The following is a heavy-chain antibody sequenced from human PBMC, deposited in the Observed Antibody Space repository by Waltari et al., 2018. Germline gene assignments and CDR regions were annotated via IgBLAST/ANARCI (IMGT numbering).Heavy chain of an antibody. Sequence: QVQLQESGPGLVKPSQTLSLTCTVSGGSISSGSYYWSWIRQPAGKGLEWIGYIYTSGSTNYNPSLKSRVTISLYTSKNQFSLKLSSVTAADTAVYYCARGAAARGYYYYGMDVWGQGTTVTVSS. CDR2: IYTSGST. J-gene: IGHJ6*02. CDR1: GGSISSGSYY. D-gene: IGHD6-13*01. CDR3: ARGAAARGYYYYGMDV. V-gene: IGHV4-61*09.